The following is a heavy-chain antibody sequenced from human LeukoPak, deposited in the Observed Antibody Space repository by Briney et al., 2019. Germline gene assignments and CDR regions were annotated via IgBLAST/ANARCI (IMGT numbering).Heavy chain of an antibody. Sequence: GGSLRLSCAASGFTFSSYAMSWVRQAPGKGLEWVSLISDSDINTYYVDSVKGRFTISRDNSKNTLYLQMKSLRAEDTAIYYSAKSRLGSWYFDLWGRGTLVTVSS. CDR2: ISDSDINT. J-gene: IGHJ2*01. CDR1: GFTFSSYA. D-gene: IGHD7-27*01. CDR3: AKSRLGSWYFDL. V-gene: IGHV3-23*01.